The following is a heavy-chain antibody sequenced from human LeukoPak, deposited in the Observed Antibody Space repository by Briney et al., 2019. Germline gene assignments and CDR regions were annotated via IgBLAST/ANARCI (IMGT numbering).Heavy chain of an antibody. D-gene: IGHD1-1*01. CDR1: GFTFSSFG. CDR3: AKGRVRQFDPFDY. J-gene: IGHJ4*02. CDR2: ISGSGVTT. Sequence: GGSLRLSCAASGFTFSSFGMSWVRQAPGKGLEWVSFISGSGVTTNYADSVKDRFTISRDNSKITLYLQMNSLRAEDTAVYYCAKGRVRQFDPFDYWGQGTLVTVSS. V-gene: IGHV3-23*01.